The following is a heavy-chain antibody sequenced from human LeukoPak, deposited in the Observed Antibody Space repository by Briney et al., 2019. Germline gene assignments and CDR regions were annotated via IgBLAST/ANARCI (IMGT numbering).Heavy chain of an antibody. CDR2: INHSGST. V-gene: IGHV4-34*01. J-gene: IGHJ4*02. D-gene: IGHD6-13*01. CDR1: GGSFSGYY. CDR3: ARGYSSSWYPNYYFDY. Sequence: PSETLSLTCAVYGGSFSGYYWSWIRQPPGKGLEWIGEINHSGSTNYNPSLKSRVTISVDTSKNQFSLKLSSVTAADTAVYYCARGYSSSWYPNYYFDYCGQGTLVTVSS.